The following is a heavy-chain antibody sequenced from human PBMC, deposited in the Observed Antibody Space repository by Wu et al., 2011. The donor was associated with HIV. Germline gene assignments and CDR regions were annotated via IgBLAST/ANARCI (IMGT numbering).Heavy chain of an antibody. Sequence: SGAEVKKPGASVRVSCKASGYTFTGYYIHWVRQAPGQGLEWMGRINPNNGGTNYAQKFQGRVTMTRDTSISTAYMELSRLRSDDTAVYYCARDSGGSYDYWGQGTLVTVSS. V-gene: IGHV1-2*02. CDR1: GYTFTGYY. J-gene: IGHJ4*02. CDR2: INPNNGGT. D-gene: IGHD1-26*01. CDR3: ARDSGGSYDY.